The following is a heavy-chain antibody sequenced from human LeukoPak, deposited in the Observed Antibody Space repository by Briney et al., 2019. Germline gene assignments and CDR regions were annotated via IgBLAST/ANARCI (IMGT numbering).Heavy chain of an antibody. V-gene: IGHV4-38-2*02. CDR3: ASSVRTAAYSDFWSGPLGWYMDV. J-gene: IGHJ6*03. CDR1: GYSISSGYY. D-gene: IGHD3-3*01. Sequence: SETLSLTCTVSGYSISSGYYWGWIRQPPGKGLEWIGSIYHSGSTYYNPSLKSRVTISVDTSKNQFSLKLSSVTAADTAVYYCASSVRTAAYSDFWSGPLGWYMDVWGKGTRSPSP. CDR2: IYHSGST.